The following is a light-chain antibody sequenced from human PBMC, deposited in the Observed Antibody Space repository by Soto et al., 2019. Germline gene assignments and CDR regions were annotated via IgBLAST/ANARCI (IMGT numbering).Light chain of an antibody. CDR1: QSLITF. Sequence: DIQMTQSPSNMFATVGDRITITSRASQSLITFLAWYQQKPGKAPKLLIYDASSLESGVPSRFSGRGSGTQFTLTISRLEPEDFAVYFCQLYRSSPPRYTFAQGTKVDIK. V-gene: IGKV1-5*01. J-gene: IGKJ2*01. CDR2: DAS. CDR3: QLYRSSPPRYT.